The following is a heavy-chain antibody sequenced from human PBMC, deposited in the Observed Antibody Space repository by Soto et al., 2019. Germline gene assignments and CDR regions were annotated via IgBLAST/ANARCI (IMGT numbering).Heavy chain of an antibody. CDR3: AKDDFNSERYYYYMDV. Sequence: PGGSLRLSCAASGFTFSSYAMSWVRQAPGKGLEWVSAISGSGGSTYYADSVKGRFTISRDNSKNTLYLQMNSLRAEDTAVYYCAKDDFNSERYYYYMDVWGKGTTVTVSS. CDR2: ISGSGGST. V-gene: IGHV3-23*01. J-gene: IGHJ6*03. D-gene: IGHD3-9*01. CDR1: GFTFSSYA.